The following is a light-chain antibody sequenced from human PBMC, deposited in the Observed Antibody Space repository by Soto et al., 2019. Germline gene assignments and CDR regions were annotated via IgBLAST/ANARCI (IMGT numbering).Light chain of an antibody. CDR3: CSYAGSNTWV. Sequence: QSALTQPASVSGSPGQSITISCTGTSSDVGSYNLVSWYQQHPGKAPKLMIYEGSKRPSGVSNRFSGSKSGNTASLTISGLQAEDGADYYCCSYAGSNTWVFGGGTKLTVL. V-gene: IGLV2-23*01. J-gene: IGLJ3*02. CDR2: EGS. CDR1: SSDVGSYNL.